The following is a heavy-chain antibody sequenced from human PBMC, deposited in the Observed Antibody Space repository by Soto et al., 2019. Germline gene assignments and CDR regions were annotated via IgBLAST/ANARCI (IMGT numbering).Heavy chain of an antibody. D-gene: IGHD5-12*01. CDR1: GGTFSSYA. Sequence: SVKVSCKASGGTFSSYAISWVRQAPGQGLEWIGGIIPIFGTANYAQKFQGRVTITADESTSTAYMELSSLRSEDTAVYYCARDLGDGYNFRFDPWGQGTLVTVSS. V-gene: IGHV1-69*13. CDR3: ARDLGDGYNFRFDP. J-gene: IGHJ5*02. CDR2: IIPIFGTA.